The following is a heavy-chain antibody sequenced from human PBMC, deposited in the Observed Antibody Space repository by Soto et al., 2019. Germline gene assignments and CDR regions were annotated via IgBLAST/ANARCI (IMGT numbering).Heavy chain of an antibody. D-gene: IGHD3-3*01. J-gene: IGHJ4*02. CDR3: TRHGSTTYHDFWSGYQTPSFDY. CDR2: IRSKANSYAT. Sequence: EVQLVESGGGLVQPGGSLKLSCAASGFTFSGSAMHWVRQASGKGLEWVGRIRSKANSYATAYAASVKGRFTISRDDSKNTAYLQMNSLKTEDTAVYYCTRHGSTTYHDFWSGYQTPSFDYWGQGTLVTVSS. V-gene: IGHV3-73*02. CDR1: GFTFSGSA.